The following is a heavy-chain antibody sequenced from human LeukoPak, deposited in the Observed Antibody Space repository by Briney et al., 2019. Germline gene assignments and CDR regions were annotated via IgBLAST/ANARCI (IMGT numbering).Heavy chain of an antibody. D-gene: IGHD2-8*01. J-gene: IGHJ4*02. CDR1: GFNFRSHA. V-gene: IGHV3-23*01. Sequence: GGSPRLSCAASGFNFRSHAMSWVRQAPGKGLEWVSVISNGGAGTYYADSVKGRFTISRDNSKSTLYLQMSSLRAEDTAVYYCAKDHGTNVYDPFDYWGQGTLVTVSS. CDR3: AKDHGTNVYDPFDY. CDR2: ISNGGAGT.